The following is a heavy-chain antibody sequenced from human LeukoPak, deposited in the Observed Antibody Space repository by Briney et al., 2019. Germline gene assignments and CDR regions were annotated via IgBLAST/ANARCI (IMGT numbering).Heavy chain of an antibody. CDR1: GGTFSSYA. D-gene: IGHD3-22*01. CDR2: INTNTGNP. V-gene: IGHV7-4-1*02. CDR3: ARWGDYDNSGMDY. Sequence: ASVKVSCKASGGTFSSYAISWVRQAPGQGLEWMGWINTNTGNPTYAQGFTGRFVFSLDTSVSTAYLQINSLEAEDTAVYYCARWGDYDNSGMDYWGQGTLVTVSS. J-gene: IGHJ4*02.